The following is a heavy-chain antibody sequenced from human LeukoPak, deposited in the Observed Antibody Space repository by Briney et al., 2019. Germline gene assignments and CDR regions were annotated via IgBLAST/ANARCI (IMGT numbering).Heavy chain of an antibody. CDR3: AREGTGPVYSSSWYPFWYFDL. V-gene: IGHV1-69*13. Sequence: VKVXXKASGGTFSSYAISWVRQAPGQGLEXXGXIIPIFGTANYAQKFQGRVTITADESTSTAYMELSSVTAADTAVYYCAREGTGPVYSSSWYPFWYFDLWGRGTLVTVSS. CDR2: IIPIFGTA. D-gene: IGHD6-13*01. CDR1: GGTFSSYA. J-gene: IGHJ2*01.